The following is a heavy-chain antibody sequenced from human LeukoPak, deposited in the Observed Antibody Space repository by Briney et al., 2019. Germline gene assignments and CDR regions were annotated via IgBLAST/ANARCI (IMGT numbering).Heavy chain of an antibody. CDR3: ARDLGYYDFWSGPHYYYYYYMDV. CDR2: VNPNSGGT. CDR1: GYTFTGYY. D-gene: IGHD3-3*01. J-gene: IGHJ6*03. Sequence: ASVKVSCKASGYTFTGYYMLWVRQAPGQGLEWMGWVNPNSGGTNCAQKFQGRVTMTRDTSISTAYMELSRLRSDDTAVYYCARDLGYYDFWSGPHYYYYYYMDVWGKGTTVTVSS. V-gene: IGHV1-2*02.